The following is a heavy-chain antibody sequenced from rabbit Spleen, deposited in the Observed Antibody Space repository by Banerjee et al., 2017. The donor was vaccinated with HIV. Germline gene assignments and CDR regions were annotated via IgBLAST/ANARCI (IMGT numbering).Heavy chain of an antibody. CDR2: INAITGKA. Sequence: QEQLEESGGGLVKPGASLTLTCTASGVSLNDKDVMCWVRQAPGKGLEWIACINAITGKAVYASWAEGRFIMSRTSSTTVTLQMTSLTAADTATYFCARDLVAVIGWNFNLWGPGTLVTVS. CDR1: GVSLNDKDV. D-gene: IGHD1-1*01. V-gene: IGHV1S45*01. J-gene: IGHJ4*01. CDR3: ARDLVAVIGWNFNL.